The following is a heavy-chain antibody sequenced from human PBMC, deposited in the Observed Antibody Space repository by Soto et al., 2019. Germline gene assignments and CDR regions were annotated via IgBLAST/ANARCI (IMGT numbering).Heavy chain of an antibody. Sequence: PGGSLRLSCAASGFTFSSYAMHWVRQAPGKGLEWVAVISYDGSNKSYADSVKGRFTIPRDNSKNTLYLQMNSLRAEDTAVYYCARGGGVAARPMDYYYCGMDVWGQGTTVTVSS. CDR1: GFTFSSYA. D-gene: IGHD6-6*01. J-gene: IGHJ6*02. V-gene: IGHV3-30-3*01. CDR3: ARGGGVAARPMDYYYCGMDV. CDR2: ISYDGSNK.